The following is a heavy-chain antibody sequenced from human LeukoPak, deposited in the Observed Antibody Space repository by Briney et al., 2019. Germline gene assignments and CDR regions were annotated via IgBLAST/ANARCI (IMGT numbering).Heavy chain of an antibody. Sequence: PSETLSLTCTVSGGSISSSSYYWGWIRQPPGKGLEWIGSIYYSGSTYYNPSLKSRVTMSVDTSKNQFSLKLSSVTAADTAVYYCATLKSGRMKWEPPGAFDIWGQGTMVTVSS. V-gene: IGHV4-39*01. CDR2: IYYSGST. CDR1: GGSISSSSYY. D-gene: IGHD1-26*01. CDR3: ATLKSGRMKWEPPGAFDI. J-gene: IGHJ3*02.